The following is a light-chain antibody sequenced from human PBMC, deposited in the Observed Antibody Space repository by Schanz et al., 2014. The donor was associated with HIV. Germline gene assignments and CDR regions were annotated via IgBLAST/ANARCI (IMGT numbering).Light chain of an antibody. CDR2: NTN. CDR3: AAWDDSLNGWV. CDR1: TSNIGSNT. Sequence: QSVLTQPPSASGTPGQSVTVSCSGSTSNIGSNTVDWFQQLPGTAPKLLIYNTNVRPSGVPDRFSGSKSGTSASLAISGLQSEDEVDYYCAAWDDSLNGWVFGGGTKLTVL. V-gene: IGLV1-44*01. J-gene: IGLJ3*02.